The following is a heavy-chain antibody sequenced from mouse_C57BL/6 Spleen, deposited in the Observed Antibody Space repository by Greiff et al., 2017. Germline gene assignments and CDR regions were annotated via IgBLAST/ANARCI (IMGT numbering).Heavy chain of an antibody. Sequence: EVQGVESGGGLVKPGGSLKRSCAASGFTFSDYGMHWVRQAPEKGLEWVAYISSGSSTIYYADTVKGRLTISRDNAKNTLFLQMTSLRSEDTAMYYCAKPIYYDYDAAYWGQGTLVTVSA. CDR2: ISSGSSTI. J-gene: IGHJ3*01. V-gene: IGHV5-17*01. D-gene: IGHD2-4*01. CDR1: GFTFSDYG. CDR3: AKPIYYDYDAAY.